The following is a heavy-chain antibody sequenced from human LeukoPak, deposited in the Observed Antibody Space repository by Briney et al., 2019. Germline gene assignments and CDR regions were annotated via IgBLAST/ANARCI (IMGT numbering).Heavy chain of an antibody. CDR1: GYTFTSYY. CDR3: ASLPTYYYDSSGYYAPL. J-gene: IGHJ4*02. Sequence: ASVKVPCKASGYTFTSYYMHWVRQAPGQGLEWMGIINPSGGSTSYAQKFQGRVTMTRDTSTSTVYMELSSLRSEDTAVYYCASLPTYYYDSSGYYAPLWGQGTLATVSS. CDR2: INPSGGST. V-gene: IGHV1-46*01. D-gene: IGHD3-22*01.